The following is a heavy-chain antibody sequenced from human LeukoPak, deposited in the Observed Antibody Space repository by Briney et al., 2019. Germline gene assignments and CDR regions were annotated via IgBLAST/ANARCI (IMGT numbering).Heavy chain of an antibody. CDR2: ITSSGTGT. J-gene: IGHJ4*02. CDR1: GFTFSIYA. D-gene: IGHD1-26*01. Sequence: PGGSLRLSCAASGFTFSIYAMSWVRQAPGKGLEWVSSITSSGTGTFYADSVKGRLTISRDNSENTLYLQMNSLRVEDTAVYYCANGSPPDASPDQWGRGTLVTVSS. V-gene: IGHV3-23*01. CDR3: ANGSPPDASPDQ.